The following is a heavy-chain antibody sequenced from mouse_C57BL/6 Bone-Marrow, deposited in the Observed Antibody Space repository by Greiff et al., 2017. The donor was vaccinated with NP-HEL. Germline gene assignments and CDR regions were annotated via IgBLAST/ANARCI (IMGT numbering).Heavy chain of an antibody. D-gene: IGHD2-5*01. CDR2: ISSGGSYT. Sequence: EVMLVESGGDLVKPGGSLKLSCAASGFTFSSYGMSWVRQTPDKRLEWVATISSGGSYTYYPDSVKGRFTISRDNAKNTLYLQMSSLKSEDTAMYYCARQSNYHPGSAMDYWGQGTSVTVSS. CDR3: ARQSNYHPGSAMDY. CDR1: GFTFSSYG. V-gene: IGHV5-6*02. J-gene: IGHJ4*01.